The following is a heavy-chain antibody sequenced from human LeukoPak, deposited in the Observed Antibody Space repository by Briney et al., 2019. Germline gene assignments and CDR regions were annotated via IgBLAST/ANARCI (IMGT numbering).Heavy chain of an antibody. CDR1: GFTFSIYA. V-gene: IGHV3-64*01. J-gene: IGHJ4*02. Sequence: TGGSLRLSCAASGFTFSIYAMHWVRQAPGKGLEYVSAISSNGGSTYYANSVKGRFTISRDNSKNTMYLQMGSVRAEDMAVYYCARRASGYRQSYFDYWGQGTLVTVSS. D-gene: IGHD3-22*01. CDR2: ISSNGGST. CDR3: ARRASGYRQSYFDY.